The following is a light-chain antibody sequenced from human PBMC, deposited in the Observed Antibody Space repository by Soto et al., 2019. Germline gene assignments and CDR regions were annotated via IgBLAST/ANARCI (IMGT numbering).Light chain of an antibody. V-gene: IGKV3-11*01. CDR2: DAS. Sequence: EIVLAQSPATLSLSPGERATLSCRASQAISNFLAWHQQRPGQAPRLLIYDASNRATGIPARFSGSGSGTDFTLTIVGLEPEDFAIYYCQQRASWPPFTFGQGTKLEV. J-gene: IGKJ2*01. CDR3: QQRASWPPFT. CDR1: QAISNF.